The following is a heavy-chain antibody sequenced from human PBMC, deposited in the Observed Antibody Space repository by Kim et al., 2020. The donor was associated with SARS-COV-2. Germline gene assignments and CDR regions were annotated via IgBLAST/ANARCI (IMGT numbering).Heavy chain of an antibody. D-gene: IGHD5-12*01. CDR1: DSTFSRRD. CDR2: ISGLGYTT. J-gene: IGHJ4*02. V-gene: IGHV3-23*01. CDR3: AHKGGYNGYAPVDY. Sequence: GGSLRLSCAASDSTFSRRDMSWVRQRPGSGPEWVSSISGLGYTTDYADSVKGRFTISRDNSKKMLNLQMNSLRAEDTAIYHCAHKGGYNGYAPVDYLGPG.